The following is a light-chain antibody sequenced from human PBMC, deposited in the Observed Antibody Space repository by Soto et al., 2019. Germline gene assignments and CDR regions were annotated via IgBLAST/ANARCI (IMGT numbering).Light chain of an antibody. CDR3: QSYDSSLSGSKV. CDR1: SSNIGAGYD. CDR2: GNS. Sequence: QSVLTQPPSVYGAPGQRVTISCTGSSSNIGAGYDVHWYQQLPGTAPKLLIYGNSNRPSGVPDRFSGSKSGTSASLAITGLQAEDEADYYCQSYDSSLSGSKVFGGGPKVTVL. V-gene: IGLV1-40*01. J-gene: IGLJ2*01.